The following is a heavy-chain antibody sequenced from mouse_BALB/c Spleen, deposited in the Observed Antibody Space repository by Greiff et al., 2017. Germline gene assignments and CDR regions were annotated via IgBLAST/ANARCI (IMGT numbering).Heavy chain of an antibody. CDR2: INPSTGYT. D-gene: IGHD2-1*01. J-gene: IGHJ3*01. CDR1: GYTFTSYW. V-gene: IGHV1-7*01. Sequence: QVQLQQSGAELAKPGASVKMSCKASGYTFTSYWMHWVKQRPGQGLEWIGYINPSTGYTEYNQKFKDKATLTADKSSSTAYMQLSSLTSEDSAVYYCARERGNTTWFAYWGQGTLVTVSA. CDR3: ARERGNTTWFAY.